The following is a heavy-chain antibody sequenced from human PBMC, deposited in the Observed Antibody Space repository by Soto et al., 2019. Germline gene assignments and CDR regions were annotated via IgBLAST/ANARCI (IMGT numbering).Heavy chain of an antibody. CDR3: AHCNVDTAMVSAFDI. J-gene: IGHJ3*02. Sequence: QITLKESGPTLVKPTQTLTLTCTFSGFSLSTRGVGVGWIRQPPGKALEWLALIYWDDDKRYSPSLKSRLTITKDTSKNQVVLTMTNMDPVDTATYYCAHCNVDTAMVSAFDIWGQGTMVTVSS. V-gene: IGHV2-5*02. CDR2: IYWDDDK. D-gene: IGHD5-18*01. CDR1: GFSLSTRGVG.